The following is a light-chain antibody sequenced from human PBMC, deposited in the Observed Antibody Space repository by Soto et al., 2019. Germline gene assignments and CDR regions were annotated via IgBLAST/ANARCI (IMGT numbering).Light chain of an antibody. J-gene: IGLJ2*01. CDR2: LNSDGSH. CDR3: QTWGTASVV. V-gene: IGLV4-69*02. CDR1: SGHNSYT. Sequence: QSVLTQSPSASASLGASVKLTCTLSSGHNSYTIAWHQQQPEKGPRYLMKLNSDGSHSKGDGIPDRFSGSSSGAERYLTIPSLQSEDEADYYCQTWGTASVVFGGGTKLTVL.